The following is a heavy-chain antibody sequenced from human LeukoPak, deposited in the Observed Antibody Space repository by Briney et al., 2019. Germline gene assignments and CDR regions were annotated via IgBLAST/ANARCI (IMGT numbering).Heavy chain of an antibody. Sequence: PGGSLRLSCAASGFTFSSYSMNWVRQAPGKGLEWVSYISSSSSTIYYADSVKGRFTISRDNAKNSLYLQMNSLRAEDTAVYYCARDRDYASDVWGKGTTVTVSS. V-gene: IGHV3-48*01. CDR1: GFTFSSYS. CDR3: ARDRDYASDV. CDR2: ISSSSSTI. D-gene: IGHD4-17*01. J-gene: IGHJ6*04.